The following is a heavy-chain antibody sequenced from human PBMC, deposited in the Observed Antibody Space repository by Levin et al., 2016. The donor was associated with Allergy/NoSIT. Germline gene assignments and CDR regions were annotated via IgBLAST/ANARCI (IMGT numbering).Heavy chain of an antibody. CDR3: AREAASTPRDAFDL. CDR1: GYTFTRYY. V-gene: IGHV1-2*02. Sequence: ASVKVSCKASGYTFTRYYIHWVRQAPGQSLEWMGWINPNSGGTRFAQRFQGRITVTRDTSINTISMDLNRLSSDDTAVYYCAREAASTPRDAFDLWGQGTLVTVSS. J-gene: IGHJ3*01. CDR2: INPNSGGT. D-gene: IGHD6-13*01.